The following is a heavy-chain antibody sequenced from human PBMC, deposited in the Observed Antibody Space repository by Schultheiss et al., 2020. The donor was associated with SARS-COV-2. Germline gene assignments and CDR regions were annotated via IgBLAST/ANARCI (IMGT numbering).Heavy chain of an antibody. CDR2: INPNSGGT. V-gene: IGHV1-2*02. D-gene: IGHD3-3*01. J-gene: IGHJ2*01. Sequence: SVKVSCKASGYTFTGYYMHWVRQAPGQGLEWMGWINPNSGGTNYAQKFQGRVTMTRDTSISTAYMELSRLRSDDTAVYYCAREGDFWSGYRKPYWYFDLWGRGTLVTVSS. CDR1: GYTFTGYY. CDR3: AREGDFWSGYRKPYWYFDL.